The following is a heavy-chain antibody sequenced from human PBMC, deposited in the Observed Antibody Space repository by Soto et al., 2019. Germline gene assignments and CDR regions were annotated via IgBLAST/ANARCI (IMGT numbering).Heavy chain of an antibody. CDR1: GGDLRNSG. CDR2: IFPLVAMV. J-gene: IGHJ4*02. V-gene: IGHV1-69*12. D-gene: IGHD1-26*01. Sequence: QVHLVQSGAEMKKPGSSVKVSCKVSGGDLRNSGISWVRQAPGQGLEWMGGIFPLVAMVDYSKKFPGRVTITAGESPNTAYMDLGSLRSDDTAVYCCAKEDGAAFTSWGQGTLVIVSS. CDR3: AKEDGAAFTS.